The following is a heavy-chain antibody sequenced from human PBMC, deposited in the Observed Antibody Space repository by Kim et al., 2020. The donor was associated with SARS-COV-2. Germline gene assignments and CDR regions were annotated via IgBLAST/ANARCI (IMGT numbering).Heavy chain of an antibody. D-gene: IGHD3-9*01. CDR1: GYTFTSYG. CDR3: ARDEEILTGYYSAYYYYGMDV. V-gene: IGHV1-18*01. CDR2: ISAYNGNT. J-gene: IGHJ6*02. Sequence: ASVKVSCKASGYTFTSYGISWVRQAPGQGLEWMGWISAYNGNTNYAQKLQGRVTMTTDTSTSTAYMELRSLRSDDTAVYYCARDEEILTGYYSAYYYYGMDVWGQGTTVTVSS.